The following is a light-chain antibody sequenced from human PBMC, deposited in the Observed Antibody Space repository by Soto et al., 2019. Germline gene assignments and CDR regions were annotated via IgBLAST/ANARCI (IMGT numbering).Light chain of an antibody. V-gene: IGKV3-15*01. J-gene: IGKJ4*01. CDR1: QSISTN. Sequence: EIVMTQSPATLSVSPGERATLSCRASQSISTNLAWYQQKPGQAPRLLIYGASTRATGIPARFSGSGSGTEITLISSILQAEDVADYYYQHNNSWPLTFGGGTKVEIQ. CDR2: GAS. CDR3: QHNNSWPLT.